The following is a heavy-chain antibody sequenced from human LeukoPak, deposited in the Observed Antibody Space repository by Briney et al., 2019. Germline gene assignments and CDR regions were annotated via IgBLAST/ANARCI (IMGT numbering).Heavy chain of an antibody. CDR3: ASAISSSSDAFDI. Sequence: SETLSLTCTVSGGSISSYYWSWIRQPPGKGLEWIGYIYTSGSTNYNPSLKSRVTISVDTSKNQFSLKLSSVTAADTAVYYCASAISSSSDAFDIWGQGTMVTVSS. CDR2: IYTSGST. D-gene: IGHD6-13*01. CDR1: GGSISSYY. V-gene: IGHV4-4*09. J-gene: IGHJ3*02.